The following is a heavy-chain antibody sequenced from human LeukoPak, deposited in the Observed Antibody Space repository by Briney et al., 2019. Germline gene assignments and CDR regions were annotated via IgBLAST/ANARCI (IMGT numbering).Heavy chain of an antibody. D-gene: IGHD3-10*01. CDR2: ISGSGGST. Sequence: GGSLRLSCAASGFTFSSYAMSWVRQAPGKGLEWVSAISGSGGSTYYADSVKGRFTISRDNSKNTLYLQMNSLRAEDTAVYYCAIVKWFGELLPFDYWGQGTLVTVSS. J-gene: IGHJ4*02. CDR1: GFTFSSYA. V-gene: IGHV3-23*01. CDR3: AIVKWFGELLPFDY.